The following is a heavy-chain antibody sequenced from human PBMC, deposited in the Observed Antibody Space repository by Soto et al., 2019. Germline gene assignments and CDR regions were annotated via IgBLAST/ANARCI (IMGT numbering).Heavy chain of an antibody. CDR2: IHYSGST. CDR1: GGSVSSGSYY. CDR3: AREYAYGSGSYDS. V-gene: IGHV4-61*01. D-gene: IGHD3-10*01. Sequence: QVQLQESGPGLVKPSETLSLTCTVSGGSVSSGSYYWSWIRQPPGKGLEWIGYIHYSGSTNYNPSLTSRGTISVDTSKNQFSLKLSSVTAADTAVYYCAREYAYGSGSYDSWGQGTLVTVSS. J-gene: IGHJ4*02.